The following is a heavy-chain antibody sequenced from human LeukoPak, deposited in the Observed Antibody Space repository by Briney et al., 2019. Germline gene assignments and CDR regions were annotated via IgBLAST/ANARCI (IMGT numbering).Heavy chain of an antibody. CDR2: IYYSGST. CDR1: GGSISSYY. D-gene: IGHD3-16*01. V-gene: IGHV4-59*01. CDR3: ARGGYYFDY. J-gene: IGHJ4*02. Sequence: TPSETLSLTCTVSGGSISSYYWSWIRQPPGKGLEWIGYIYYSGSTNYNPSLKSRVTISVDTSKNQFSLKLSSVTAADTAVYYCARGGYYFDYWGQGTLVTVSS.